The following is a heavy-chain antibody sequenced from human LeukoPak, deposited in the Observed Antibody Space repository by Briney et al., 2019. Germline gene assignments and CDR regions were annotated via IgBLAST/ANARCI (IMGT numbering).Heavy chain of an antibody. CDR1: GYTFTDYY. CDR3: AREYFYSSRYMDV. J-gene: IGHJ6*03. V-gene: IGHV1-2*02. CDR2: INPKTGGT. Sequence: ASVKVSCKASGYTFTDYYMHCVRQAPGQGLEWVGWINPKTGGTKSAQKFQGRVTMTLDTSISTAYMELHMLRPDDTAVYYCAREYFYSSRYMDVWGNGTTVTVSS. D-gene: IGHD3-10*01.